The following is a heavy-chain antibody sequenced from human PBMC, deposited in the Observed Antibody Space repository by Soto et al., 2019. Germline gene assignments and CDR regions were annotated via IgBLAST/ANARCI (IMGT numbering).Heavy chain of an antibody. J-gene: IGHJ6*02. CDR3: ASGTTHYYYGMDV. CDR1: GGTFSSYA. V-gene: IGHV1-69*13. D-gene: IGHD2-2*01. CDR2: IIPIFGTA. Sequence: GASVKVPCKASGGTFSSYAISWVRQSPGQGLEWMGGIIPIFGTANYAQKFQGRVTITADESTSTAYMGLSSLRSEDTAVYYCASGTTHYYYGMDVWGQGTTVTVSS.